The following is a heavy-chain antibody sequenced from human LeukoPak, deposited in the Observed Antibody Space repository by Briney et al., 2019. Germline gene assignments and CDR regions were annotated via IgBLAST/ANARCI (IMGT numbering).Heavy chain of an antibody. J-gene: IGHJ4*02. Sequence: PGGSLRLSCEVSGFTSSTYSMNWVRQAPGKGLEWVSSISSSSLYIYYADSVKGRFIISRDNAKNSLYLQMSSLRAEDTAVYYCAKEIWPTVTTPGRTYFDYWGQGTLVTVSS. CDR1: GFTSSTYS. CDR2: ISSSSLYI. V-gene: IGHV3-21*01. D-gene: IGHD4-17*01. CDR3: AKEIWPTVTTPGRTYFDY.